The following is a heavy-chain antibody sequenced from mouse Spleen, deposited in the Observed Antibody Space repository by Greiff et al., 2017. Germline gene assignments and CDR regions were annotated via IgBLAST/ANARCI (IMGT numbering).Heavy chain of an antibody. D-gene: IGHD1-1*01. Sequence: QVQLQQSGAELMKPGASVKISCKATGYTFSSYWIEWVKQRPGHGLEWIGEILPGSGSTNYNEKFKGKATFTADTSSNTAYMQLSSLTSEDSAVYYCARDYGSSYEYYFDYWGQGTTLTVSS. CDR3: ARDYGSSYEYYFDY. CDR1: GYTFSSYW. V-gene: IGHV1-9*01. J-gene: IGHJ2*01. CDR2: ILPGSGST.